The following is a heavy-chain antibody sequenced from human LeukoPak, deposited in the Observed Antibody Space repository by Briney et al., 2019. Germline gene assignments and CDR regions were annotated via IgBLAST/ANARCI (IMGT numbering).Heavy chain of an antibody. V-gene: IGHV3-11*01. CDR1: GFTFSDYY. CDR2: ISSSGSTI. Sequence: PGGSLRLSCAASGFTFSDYYMSWIRQAPGKGLEWVSYISSSGSTIYYADSVKGRITISRDNAKNSLYLQMNSLRAEDTAVYYCAREALPGGLWFGEYAFDIWGQGTMVTVSS. D-gene: IGHD3-10*01. CDR3: AREALPGGLWFGEYAFDI. J-gene: IGHJ3*02.